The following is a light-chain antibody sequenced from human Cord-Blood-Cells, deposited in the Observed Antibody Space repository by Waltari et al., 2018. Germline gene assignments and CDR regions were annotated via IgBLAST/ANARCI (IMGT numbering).Light chain of an antibody. CDR2: GAS. J-gene: IGKJ5*01. CDR1: QSVSSSN. CDR3: QQYGSSPIT. Sequence: EIVLSQSPGTLSLSPGERATLSCRASQSVSSSNLAWYQQKPGQAPRLLIYGASSSATGSPDRFSGSGSGTDFTLTISRLEPEDFAVYYCQQYGSSPITFGQGTRLEIK. V-gene: IGKV3-20*01.